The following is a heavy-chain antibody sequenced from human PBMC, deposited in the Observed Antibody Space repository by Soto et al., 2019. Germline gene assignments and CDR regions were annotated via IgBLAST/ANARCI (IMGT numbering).Heavy chain of an antibody. D-gene: IGHD1-7*01. CDR2: ISAYNGNT. Sequence: ASVKVSCKASGYTFTSYGISWVRQAPGQGLEWMGWISAYNGNTNYAQKLQGRVTMTTDTSTSTAYMELRSLRSDDTAVYYCARDLNWNYAPYYFDYWGQGTRVTVSS. V-gene: IGHV1-18*01. CDR3: ARDLNWNYAPYYFDY. J-gene: IGHJ4*02. CDR1: GYTFTSYG.